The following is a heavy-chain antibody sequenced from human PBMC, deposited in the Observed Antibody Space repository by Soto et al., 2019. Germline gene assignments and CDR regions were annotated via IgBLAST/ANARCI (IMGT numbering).Heavy chain of an antibody. CDR2: VIPLFGTP. CDR1: GDTFTKYG. Sequence: QVHLVQSGAEVKKPGSSVMVSCKASGDTFTKYGISWVRQAPGQGLEWMGGVIPLFGTPNYAQRFQDRVTITADPSTTKAYMFLASLTSEYTAMYFSAREFELSGSYFFDLWGHGTLISVSS. D-gene: IGHD1-26*01. V-gene: IGHV1-69*01. J-gene: IGHJ4*01. CDR3: AREFELSGSYFFDL.